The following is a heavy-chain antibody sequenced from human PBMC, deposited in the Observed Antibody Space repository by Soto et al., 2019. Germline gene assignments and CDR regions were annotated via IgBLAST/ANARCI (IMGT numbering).Heavy chain of an antibody. CDR2: MNPNSGNT. D-gene: IGHD4-4*01. CDR1: GYTFTSYD. V-gene: IGHV1-8*01. CDR3: ARGRSGDYIYYYRMDL. J-gene: IGHJ6*02. Sequence: ASVKVSCKASGYTFTSYDINWVRQATGQGLEWMGWMNPNSGNTGYAQKFQGRVTMTRNTSISTAYMELSSLRSEDTAVYYCARGRSGDYIYYYRMDLWGQGTTVTVSS.